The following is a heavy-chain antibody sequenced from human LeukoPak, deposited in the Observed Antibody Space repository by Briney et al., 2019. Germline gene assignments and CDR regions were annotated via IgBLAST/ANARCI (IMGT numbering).Heavy chain of an antibody. J-gene: IGHJ6*02. D-gene: IGHD2-2*01. CDR2: INHSGST. Sequence: PSETLSLTCAVYGGSFSDYYWSWIRQPPGKGLEWIGEINHSGSTNYNPSLKSRVTISVDTSKKQFSLKLTSVTAADTAVYYCARIVVVPTAIYYYYYGMDVWGQGTTVTVSS. CDR3: ARIVVVPTAIYYYYYGMDV. CDR1: GGSFSDYY. V-gene: IGHV4-34*01.